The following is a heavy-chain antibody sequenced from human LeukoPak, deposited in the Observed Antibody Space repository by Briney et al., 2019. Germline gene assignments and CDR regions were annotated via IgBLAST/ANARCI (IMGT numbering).Heavy chain of an antibody. CDR1: GGSICSVGYY. CDR2: INYTGST. Sequence: TLSLTCTVSGGSICSVGYYGSSIRQHPRKGLEWIGAINYTGSTNYNPSLKSRATISVDTSKNHFSLKLTSVTAADTAVYYCARGTGGAAAADFDPWGQGTLVTVSS. J-gene: IGHJ5*02. V-gene: IGHV4-31*03. D-gene: IGHD6-13*01. CDR3: ARGTGGAAAADFDP.